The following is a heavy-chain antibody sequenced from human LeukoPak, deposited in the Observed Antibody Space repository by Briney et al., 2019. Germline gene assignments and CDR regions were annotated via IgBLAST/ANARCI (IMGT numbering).Heavy chain of an antibody. J-gene: IGHJ5*02. CDR3: ARRVGDSSGYPVSHWFDP. V-gene: IGHV1-69*02. CDR1: GYTFTGYY. Sequence: WASVKVSCKASGYTFTGYYMHWVRQAPGQGLEWMGRIIPILGIANYAQKFQGRVTITADKSTSTAYMELSSLRSEDTAVYYCARRVGDSSGYPVSHWFDPWGQGTLVTVSS. CDR2: IIPILGIA. D-gene: IGHD3-22*01.